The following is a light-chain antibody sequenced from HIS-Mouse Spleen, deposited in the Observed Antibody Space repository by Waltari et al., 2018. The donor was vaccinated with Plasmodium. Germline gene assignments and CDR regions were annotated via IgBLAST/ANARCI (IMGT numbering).Light chain of an antibody. Sequence: VSPGQTASITCSGDKLGDKYACWYQQKPGQFPVLVIYQDSKRPSGIPERFSGSNSGNTATLTISGTQAMDEADYYCQAWDSSTVVFGGGTKLTVL. CDR2: QDS. CDR3: QAWDSSTVV. CDR1: KLGDKY. J-gene: IGLJ2*01. V-gene: IGLV3-1*01.